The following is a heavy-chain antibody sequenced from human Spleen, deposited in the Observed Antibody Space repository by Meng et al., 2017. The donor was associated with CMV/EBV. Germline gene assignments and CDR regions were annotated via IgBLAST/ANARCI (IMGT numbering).Heavy chain of an antibody. Sequence: GESLKISCAASGFTFSSYAMSWVRQAPGKGLEWVSLIYSGGSSTYYADSVKGRFTISRDNSKNTLYLQMGSLRAEDMAVYYCAREGATRPSQGFDYWGRGTLVTVSS. D-gene: IGHD6-6*01. J-gene: IGHJ4*02. CDR1: GFTFSSYA. V-gene: IGHV3-23*03. CDR3: AREGATRPSQGFDY. CDR2: IYSGGSST.